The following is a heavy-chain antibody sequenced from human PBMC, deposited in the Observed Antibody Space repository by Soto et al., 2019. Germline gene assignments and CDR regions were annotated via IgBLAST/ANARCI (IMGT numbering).Heavy chain of an antibody. V-gene: IGHV4-34*01. CDR2: INHSGST. D-gene: IGHD3-3*01. J-gene: IGHJ5*02. CDR1: GGSFSGYY. CDR3: ARGKKGYYDFWSGYSKNNWFDP. Sequence: SETMSVTCAVYGGSFSGYYWSWIRKPPGKGLEWIGEINHSGSTNYNPSLKSRVTISVDTSKNQFSLKLSSVTAADTAVYYCARGKKGYYDFWSGYSKNNWFDPWGQGTLVTVSS.